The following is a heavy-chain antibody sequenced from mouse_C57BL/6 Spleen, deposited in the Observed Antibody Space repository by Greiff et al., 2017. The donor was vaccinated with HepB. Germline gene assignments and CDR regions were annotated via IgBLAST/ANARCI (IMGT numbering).Heavy chain of an antibody. D-gene: IGHD2-5*01. CDR1: GFSFNTYA. CDR2: IRSKSNNYAT. Sequence: EVKLVESGGGLVQPKGSLKLSCAASGFSFNTYAMNWVRQAPGKGLEWVARIRSKSNNYATYYADSVKDRFTISRDDSESMLYLQMNNLKTEDTAMYYCVRPLYSNYLAMDYWGQGTSVTVSS. CDR3: VRPLYSNYLAMDY. V-gene: IGHV10-1*01. J-gene: IGHJ4*01.